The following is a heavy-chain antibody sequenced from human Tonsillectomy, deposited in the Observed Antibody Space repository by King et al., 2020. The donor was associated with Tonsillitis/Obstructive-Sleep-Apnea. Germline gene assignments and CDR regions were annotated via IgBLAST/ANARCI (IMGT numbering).Heavy chain of an antibody. CDR3: AGVGDSSAYYPYYFDY. CDR1: NYTFTSYD. Sequence: VQLVESGAEVKKPGASVKVSCKASNYTFTSYDVTWVRQAPGQGLEWMGWISAYNGNTDYAQNLQGRVTMTTDTSTSTAYMELRSLRSDDTAVYYCAGVGDSSAYYPYYFDYWGQGTLVTVSS. J-gene: IGHJ4*02. D-gene: IGHD3-22*01. V-gene: IGHV1-18*04. CDR2: ISAYNGNT.